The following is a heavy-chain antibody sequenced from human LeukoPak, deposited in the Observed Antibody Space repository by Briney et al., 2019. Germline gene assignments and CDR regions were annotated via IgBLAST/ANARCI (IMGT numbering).Heavy chain of an antibody. CDR2: IKNHDGNT. CDR1: GFIYRKYV. J-gene: IGHJ4*02. Sequence: GGSLRLSCAASGFIYRKYVMTWVREARGKGLEWVSGIKNHDGNTYNADSVKGRFSISRDDSKSTLYLQMNSLRAEDTAVHYCARDYYDSGSYGGISFDYWGQGTLVTVSS. V-gene: IGHV3-23*01. D-gene: IGHD3-10*01. CDR3: ARDYYDSGSYGGISFDY.